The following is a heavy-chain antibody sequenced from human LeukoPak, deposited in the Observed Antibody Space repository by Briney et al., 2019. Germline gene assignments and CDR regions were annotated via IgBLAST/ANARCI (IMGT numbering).Heavy chain of an antibody. CDR2: INPNRGDT. J-gene: IGHJ4*02. CDR1: GYTFTGHY. D-gene: IGHD7-27*01. Sequence: ASVKVSCKTSGYTFTGHYIHWVRQAPGQGLEWMGWINPNRGDTNYAQKFQGRVTVTSDTSISTAYMELPRLRSDDTAVYYCARDLSRANWGSIGDYWGQGTLVTVS. V-gene: IGHV1-2*02. CDR3: ARDLSRANWGSIGDY.